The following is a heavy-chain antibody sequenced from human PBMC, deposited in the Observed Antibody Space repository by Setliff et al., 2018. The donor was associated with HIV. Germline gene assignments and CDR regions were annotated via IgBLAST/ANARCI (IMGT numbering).Heavy chain of an antibody. J-gene: IGHJ3*01. CDR2: IYYSGGT. Sequence: SETLSLTCSVSGGSFSSDSYYWSWIRQFPGKGLEWIGSIYYSGGTYYHPSLKSRVTMSVDTSKNQFSLKLTSVTAADTAIYYCLRETGVNVAADGRGYHTFDFWGRGTMVTVSS. V-gene: IGHV4-39*02. D-gene: IGHD2-8*02. CDR3: LRETGVNVAADGRGYHTFDF. CDR1: GGSFSSDSYY.